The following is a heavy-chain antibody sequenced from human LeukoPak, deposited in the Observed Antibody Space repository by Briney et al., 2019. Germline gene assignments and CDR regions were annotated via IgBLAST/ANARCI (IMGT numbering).Heavy chain of an antibody. V-gene: IGHV4-39*01. J-gene: IGHJ4*01. D-gene: IGHD5-24*01. CDR1: GGSISSSYYY. Sequence: SETLSLTCTVSGGSISSSYYYWGWIRQPPGKGLEWIGSIYYSGSTYYNPSLKSRATISVDTSKDQFSLILNSVTAADTAVYYCASQMATINYWGQGALVTVSS. CDR2: IYYSGST. CDR3: ASQMATINY.